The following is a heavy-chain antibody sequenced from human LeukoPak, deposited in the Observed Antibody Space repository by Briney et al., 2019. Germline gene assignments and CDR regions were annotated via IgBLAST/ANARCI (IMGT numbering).Heavy chain of an antibody. Sequence: GGSLRLSCAASGFTFSSYAMSWVRQAPGKGLEWVSVISGTGGRTYYADSVKGRFTISRDNSKNTLYLQMNSLRAEDTAVYYCAKSGVLAAIGEYFDYWGQRTLVTVSS. CDR1: GFTFSSYA. D-gene: IGHD2-15*01. CDR3: AKSGVLAAIGEYFDY. CDR2: ISGTGGRT. J-gene: IGHJ4*02. V-gene: IGHV3-23*01.